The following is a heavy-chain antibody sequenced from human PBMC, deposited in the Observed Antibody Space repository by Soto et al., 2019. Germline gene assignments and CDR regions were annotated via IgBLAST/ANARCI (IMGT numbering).Heavy chain of an antibody. CDR3: ARVPIAAKAMYGSGGFGPFDY. CDR1: GGSISTYC. D-gene: IGHD3-10*01. V-gene: IGHV4-59*01. J-gene: IGHJ4*02. Sequence: SETLSLTCTVSGGSISTYCWSWIRQPPGKGLEWIGYIYYSGTTNYNPSLKSRVTISVDTSKNQFSLKLSSVTAADTAVYYCARVPIAAKAMYGSGGFGPFDYWGQGTLVTVSS. CDR2: IYYSGTT.